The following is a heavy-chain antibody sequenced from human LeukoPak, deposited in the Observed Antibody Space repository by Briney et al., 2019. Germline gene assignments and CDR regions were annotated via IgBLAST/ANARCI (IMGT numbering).Heavy chain of an antibody. CDR3: ARVGYGPPFDY. J-gene: IGHJ4*02. D-gene: IGHD5-18*01. CDR1: GFTFSTYS. CDR2: IDSGSNNI. Sequence: GGSLRLSCAASGFTFSTYSMNWVRQAPGKGLEWVSDIDSGSNNIHYADSVKGRFTISRDDAKNSLYLQMDSLRAEDTAVYYCARVGYGPPFDYWGQGTLVTVSS. V-gene: IGHV3-48*01.